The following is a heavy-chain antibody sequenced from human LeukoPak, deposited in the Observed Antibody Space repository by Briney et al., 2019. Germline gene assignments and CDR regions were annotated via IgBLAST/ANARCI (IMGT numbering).Heavy chain of an antibody. CDR1: GYTLTELS. J-gene: IGHJ6*03. CDR3: ATGNPYYYDSSGYHRHFYYYYYYMDV. V-gene: IGHV1-24*01. Sequence: ASVKVSCKVSGYTLTELSMHWVRQAPGKGLEWMGGFDPEDGETIYAQKFQGRVTMTEDTSTDTAYMELSSLRSEDTAVYYCATGNPYYYDSSGYHRHFYYYYYYMDVWGKGTTVTVSS. D-gene: IGHD3-22*01. CDR2: FDPEDGET.